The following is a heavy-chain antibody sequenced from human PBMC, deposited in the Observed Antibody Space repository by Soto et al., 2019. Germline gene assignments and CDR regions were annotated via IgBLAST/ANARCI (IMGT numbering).Heavy chain of an antibody. Sequence: SETLSLTCTVSGGSISSGGYYWSWIRQHPGKGLEWIGYIYYSGSTYYNQSLKSRVTISVDTSKNQFSLKLSSVTAADTAVYYCATYGSGSYKPTTFDYWGQGTLVTVSS. CDR2: IYYSGST. D-gene: IGHD3-10*01. CDR3: ATYGSGSYKPTTFDY. CDR1: GGSISSGGYY. J-gene: IGHJ4*02. V-gene: IGHV4-31*03.